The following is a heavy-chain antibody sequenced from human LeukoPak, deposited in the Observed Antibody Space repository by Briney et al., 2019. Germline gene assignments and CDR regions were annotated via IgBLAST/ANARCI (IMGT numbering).Heavy chain of an antibody. CDR2: INPNSGGT. V-gene: IGHV1-2*06. D-gene: IGHD5-24*01. J-gene: IGHJ4*02. CDR1: GYTFTGYY. Sequence: ASVKVSCKASGYTFTGYYMHWVRQAPGQGLECMGRINPNSGGTNYAQKFQGRVTMTRDTSISTAYMELSRLRSDDTAVYDCARIGRWLQLREGGFVDYWGQGTLVTVSS. CDR3: ARIGRWLQLREGGFVDY.